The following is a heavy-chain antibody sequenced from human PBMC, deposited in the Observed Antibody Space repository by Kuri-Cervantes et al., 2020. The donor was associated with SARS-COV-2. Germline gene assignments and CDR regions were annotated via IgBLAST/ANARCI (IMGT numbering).Heavy chain of an antibody. J-gene: IGHJ4*02. Sequence: SVKVSCKASGYTFTSHAIHWVRQAPGQGLEWMGGIIPILGIANYAQKFQGRVTITADKSTSTAYMELSSLRSEDTAVYYCARTPWTNYAPFDYWGQGTLVTVSS. CDR2: IIPILGIA. CDR3: ARTPWTNYAPFDY. V-gene: IGHV1-69*10. CDR1: GYTFTSHA. D-gene: IGHD1-7*01.